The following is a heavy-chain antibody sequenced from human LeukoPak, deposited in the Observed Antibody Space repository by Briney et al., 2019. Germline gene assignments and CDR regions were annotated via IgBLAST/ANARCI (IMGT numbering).Heavy chain of an antibody. V-gene: IGHV3-30*01. Sequence: QTGGSLRLSCAASGFTFSSYAMHWVRQAPGKGLEWVALISYDGSNKYYADSVKGRFTISRDTSKNTLYLQMNSLRAEDTAVYYCARDPGRYGSYYYYMDVWGKGTTVTVSS. CDR3: ARDPGRYGSYYYYMDV. CDR1: GFTFSSYA. D-gene: IGHD4-17*01. CDR2: ISYDGSNK. J-gene: IGHJ6*03.